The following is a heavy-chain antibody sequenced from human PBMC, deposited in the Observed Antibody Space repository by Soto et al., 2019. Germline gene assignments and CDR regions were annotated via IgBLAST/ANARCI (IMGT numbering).Heavy chain of an antibody. CDR1: GYTFTSYG. CDR2: ISTYNGDT. CDR3: TSGPSGDY. V-gene: IGHV1-18*01. D-gene: IGHD3-10*01. J-gene: IGHJ4*02. Sequence: QAKLVQSGAEVKKPGSSVKVSCKASGYTFTSYGISGLRQAPGQGLEWMGWISTYNGDTKYAQKLQGRVTMTTATSTSTAYMELRSLRSDDAAMYYCTSGPSGDYWGQGTLITVSS.